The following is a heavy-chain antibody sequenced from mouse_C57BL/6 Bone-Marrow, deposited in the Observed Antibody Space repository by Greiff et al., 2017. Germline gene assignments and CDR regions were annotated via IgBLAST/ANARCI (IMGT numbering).Heavy chain of an antibody. CDR1: GYTFTSYW. Sequence: VQLQQPGAELVKPGASVKLSCKASGYTFTSYWMQWVKQRPGQGLEWIGEIDPSDSYTNYNQKFKGKATLTVATSASTAYMQLSSLTSEDSAVYYCARGAWFAYWGQGTLVTISA. CDR3: ARGAWFAY. V-gene: IGHV1-50*01. J-gene: IGHJ3*01. CDR2: IDPSDSYT.